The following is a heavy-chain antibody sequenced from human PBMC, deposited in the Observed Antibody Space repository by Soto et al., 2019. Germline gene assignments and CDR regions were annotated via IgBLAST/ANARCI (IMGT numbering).Heavy chain of an antibody. V-gene: IGHV4-59*08. J-gene: IGHJ5*02. CDR1: GGSISSYY. CDR3: ARGPYSSSSGWFDP. CDR2: IYYSGST. D-gene: IGHD6-6*01. Sequence: SETLCLTCTVSGGSISSYYWSWIRQPPGKGLEWIGYIYYSGSTNYNPSLKSRVTISVDTSKNQFSLKLSSVTAADTAVYYCARGPYSSSSGWFDPWGQGTLVTVSS.